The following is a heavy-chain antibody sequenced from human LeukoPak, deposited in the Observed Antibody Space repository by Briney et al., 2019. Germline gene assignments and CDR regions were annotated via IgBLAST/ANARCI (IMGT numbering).Heavy chain of an antibody. D-gene: IGHD3-3*01. CDR3: AGEFLEWLPDY. Sequence: SETLSLTCAVYGGSFSGYYWSWIRQPPGKGLEWIGEINHSGSTNYNPSLKSRVTISVDTSKNQFSLKLGSVTAADTAVYYCAGEFLEWLPDYWGQGTLVTVSS. CDR1: GGSFSGYY. V-gene: IGHV4-34*01. CDR2: INHSGST. J-gene: IGHJ4*02.